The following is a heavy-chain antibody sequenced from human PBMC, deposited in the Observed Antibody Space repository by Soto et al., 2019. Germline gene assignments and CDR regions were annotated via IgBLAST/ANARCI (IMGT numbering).Heavy chain of an antibody. CDR1: GVSMSSHY. V-gene: IGHV4-59*11. Sequence: SETLSLTCSVSGVSMSSHYWTWLRQPPGKGLEWIGYISYSGSTYYNPSLKTRVTISADTSRNQFSLKLSSVIAADTAVYYCARAFPDAYVGYWGQGTRGTVSS. D-gene: IGHD3-16*01. J-gene: IGHJ4*02. CDR2: ISYSGST. CDR3: ARAFPDAYVGY.